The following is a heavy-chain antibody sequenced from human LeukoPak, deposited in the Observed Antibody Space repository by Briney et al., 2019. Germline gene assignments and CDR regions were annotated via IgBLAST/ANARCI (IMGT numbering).Heavy chain of an antibody. D-gene: IGHD2-2*01. CDR2: ISWDGGST. CDR1: GFTFDDYT. CDR3: AKAKAGANIVVVPAAL. V-gene: IGHV3-43*01. Sequence: GGSLRLSCAASGFTFDDYTMHWVRQAPGKGLEWVSLISWDGGSTYYADSVKGRFTISRDNSKNTLYLQMNSLRAEDTAVYYCAKAKAGANIVVVPAALWGQGTLVTVSS. J-gene: IGHJ4*02.